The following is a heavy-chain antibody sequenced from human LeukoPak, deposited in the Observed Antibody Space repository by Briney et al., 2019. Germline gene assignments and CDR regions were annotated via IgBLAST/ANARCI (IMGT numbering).Heavy chain of an antibody. D-gene: IGHD2-15*01. CDR1: GFTFSSYA. CDR3: AKDGGLYCSGGSCYSEYYFDY. CDR2: ISGSGGST. J-gene: IGHJ4*02. V-gene: IGHV3-23*01. Sequence: PGGSLRLSCAAAGFTFSSYAMSWVRQAPGKGLEWVSAISGSGGSTYYADSVKGRFTISRDNSKNTLYLQMNSLRAEDTAVYYCAKDGGLYCSGGSCYSEYYFDYWGQGTLVTVSS.